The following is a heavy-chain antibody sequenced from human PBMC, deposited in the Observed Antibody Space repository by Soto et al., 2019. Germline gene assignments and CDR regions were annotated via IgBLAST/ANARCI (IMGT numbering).Heavy chain of an antibody. D-gene: IGHD1-1*01. CDR2: IYYAGST. CDR3: ARGLTTLYYFDS. J-gene: IGHJ4*02. V-gene: IGHV4-31*03. Sequence: QVQLQESGPGLVKSSQTLSLTCSVSGGSISRSVYYWTWLRQHPGKGLEWIVHIYYAGSTYSNPSLKTRLSRSLDTSKNQFSLKVSSGTAADTAVYYCARGLTTLYYFDSWGQGTLVSVSS. CDR1: GGSISRSVYY.